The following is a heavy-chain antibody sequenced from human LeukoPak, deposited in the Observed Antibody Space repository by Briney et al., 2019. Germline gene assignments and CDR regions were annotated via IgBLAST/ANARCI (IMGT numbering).Heavy chain of an antibody. CDR2: INPNSGGT. CDR1: GYTFTAYY. D-gene: IGHD6-13*01. V-gene: IGHV1-2*02. CDR3: ARSLAAAGTDY. Sequence: ASVKVSCKASGYTFTAYYMHWVRQAPGQGLEWMGWINPNSGGTNYAQKFLGRVTMTRDPSINTAYMELSSLRSDDTAIYYCARSLAAAGTDYWGQGALVTVSS. J-gene: IGHJ4*02.